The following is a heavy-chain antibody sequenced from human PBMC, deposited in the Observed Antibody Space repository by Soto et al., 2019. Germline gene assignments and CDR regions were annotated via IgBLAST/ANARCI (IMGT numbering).Heavy chain of an antibody. CDR3: AKDTRYGDYVRWFDS. Sequence: EVHLLESGGGLVQPGGSLRLSCTASGFTFSSYAMTWVRQAPGRGLEGGSGITASGGRTYYADSVEGRFTISRDNSKSRVYLPMKSLRAADTAVYYCAKDTRYGDYVRWFDSWGQGTLVTVS. J-gene: IGHJ5*01. D-gene: IGHD4-17*01. V-gene: IGHV3-23*01. CDR1: GFTFSSYA. CDR2: ITASGGRT.